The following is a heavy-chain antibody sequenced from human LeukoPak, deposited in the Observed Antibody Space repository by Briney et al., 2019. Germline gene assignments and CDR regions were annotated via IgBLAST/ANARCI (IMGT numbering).Heavy chain of an antibody. V-gene: IGHV3-53*04. CDR3: ARVTYSSGWIL. J-gene: IGHJ3*01. D-gene: IGHD6-19*01. Sequence: PGGSLRLSCAASGFTVSSNYMSWVRQAPGKGLEWVSVIYSGGSTYYADSVKGRFTISRRNSKNTLYLQMNSLRAEDTAVYYCARVTYSSGWILWGQGTMVTVSS. CDR2: IYSGGST. CDR1: GFTVSSNY.